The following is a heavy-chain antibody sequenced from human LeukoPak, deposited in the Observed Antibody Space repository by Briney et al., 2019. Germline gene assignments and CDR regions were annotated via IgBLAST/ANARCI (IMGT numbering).Heavy chain of an antibody. CDR2: IYSGGST. V-gene: IGHV3-53*01. J-gene: IGHJ4*02. CDR3: ARSPYDSAFR. Sequence: GGSLRLSCAASGFTVSNNYMSWARQAAGKGLEWVSVIYSGGSTDYADSVKGRFTISRDNSKNTVYLQMNSLRAEDTAVYYCARSPYDSAFRWGRGTLVTVSS. CDR1: GFTVSNNY. D-gene: IGHD3-22*01.